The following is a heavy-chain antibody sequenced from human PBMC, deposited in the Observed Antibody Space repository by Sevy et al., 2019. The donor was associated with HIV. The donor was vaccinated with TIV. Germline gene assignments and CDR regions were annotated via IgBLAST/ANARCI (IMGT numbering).Heavy chain of an antibody. CDR3: ARFSFYDNAWFDP. V-gene: IGHV4-31*03. CDR2: IYYSGST. D-gene: IGHD3-22*01. CDR1: GGSFTSGGYY. Sequence: SETLCLTCTVSGGSFTSGGYYWSWIRQHPGEGLEWIGYIYYSGSTYYNPSLKSRVTISVDTSKNQFSLKLSSVTAADTAVYYCARFSFYDNAWFDPWGQGTLVTVSS. J-gene: IGHJ5*02.